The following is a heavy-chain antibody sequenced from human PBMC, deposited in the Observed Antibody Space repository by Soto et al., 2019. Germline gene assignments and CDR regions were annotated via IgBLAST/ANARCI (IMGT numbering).Heavy chain of an antibody. CDR1: GFTFSTYG. V-gene: IGHV3-30*18. CDR3: ANGYWSGWYYFDY. CDR2: ISHDGSNK. J-gene: IGHJ4*02. D-gene: IGHD6-19*01. Sequence: QVQLVESGGGVIQPGRSLKLSCGASGFTFSTYGMHWVRQAPGKGLEWVAVISHDGSNKYYADSVKGRFTISRDNSKNTLYLQMNSLKPEDTAVYYCANGYWSGWYYFDYWGQGTLVTVSS.